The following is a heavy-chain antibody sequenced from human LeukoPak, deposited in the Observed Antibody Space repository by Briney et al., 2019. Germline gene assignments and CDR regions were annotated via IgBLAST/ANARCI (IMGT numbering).Heavy chain of an antibody. Sequence: GGSLRLSCAASGFSFSSYSMNWVRQAPGKGLEWVSSINSRSSSIYYADSVKGRFTISRDNAKNSLYLQMSSLKAEDTAVYYCAREYYYDTSGYYSRHDAFDIWGQGTMVTVSS. V-gene: IGHV3-21*01. CDR2: INSRSSSI. CDR1: GFSFSSYS. J-gene: IGHJ3*02. CDR3: AREYYYDTSGYYSRHDAFDI. D-gene: IGHD3-22*01.